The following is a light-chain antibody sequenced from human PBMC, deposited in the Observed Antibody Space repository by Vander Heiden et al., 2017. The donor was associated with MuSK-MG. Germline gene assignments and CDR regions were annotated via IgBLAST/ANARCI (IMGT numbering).Light chain of an antibody. CDR1: QDISNY. Sequence: DIQMPQSPSSLSASVGDRVTIICKASQDISNYLNRYQQKPGKAPKLLIYDASNLETGVPSRCSGSGSGTDFNITISSLQPEDIETYYCQQYVHLTITFGRGTRLEIK. CDR2: DAS. V-gene: IGKV1-33*01. J-gene: IGKJ5*01. CDR3: QQYVHLTIT.